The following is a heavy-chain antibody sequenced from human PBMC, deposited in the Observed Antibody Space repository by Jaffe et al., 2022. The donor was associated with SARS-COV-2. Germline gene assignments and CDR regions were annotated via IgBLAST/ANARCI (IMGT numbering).Heavy chain of an antibody. Sequence: QVQLVESGGGVVQPGRSLRLSCAASGFTFSSYGMHWVRQAPGKGLEWVAVIWYDGSNKYYADSVKGRFTISRDNSKNTLYLQMNSLRAEDTAVYYCARDGEFYAFDIWGQGTMVTVSS. V-gene: IGHV3-33*01. J-gene: IGHJ3*02. D-gene: IGHD3-10*01. CDR2: IWYDGSNK. CDR1: GFTFSSYG. CDR3: ARDGEFYAFDI.